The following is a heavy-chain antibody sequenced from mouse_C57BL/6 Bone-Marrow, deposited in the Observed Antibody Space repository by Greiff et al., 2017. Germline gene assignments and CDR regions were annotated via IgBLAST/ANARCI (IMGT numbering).Heavy chain of an antibody. CDR2: SRNKANDYTT. CDR3: AREAPHDYGSRRDWYFDV. CDR1: GFTFSDFY. Sequence: EVKVVESGGGLVQSGRSLRLSCATSGFTFSDFYMEWVRQAPGKGLEWIAASRNKANDYTTEYSASVKGRFIVSSDSSPSILYLPMNAPGAEDTAIYYCAREAPHDYGSRRDWYFDVWGTGTTVTVSS. J-gene: IGHJ1*03. V-gene: IGHV7-1*01. D-gene: IGHD1-1*01.